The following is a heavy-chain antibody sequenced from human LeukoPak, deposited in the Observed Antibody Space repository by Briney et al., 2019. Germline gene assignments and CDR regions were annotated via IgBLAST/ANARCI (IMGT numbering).Heavy chain of an antibody. CDR2: IIPIFGTA. V-gene: IGHV1-69*01. D-gene: IGHD6-6*01. Sequence: GASVEVSCKASGGTFSSYAISWVRQAPGQGLEWMGGIIPIFGTANYAQKFQGRVTITADESTSTAYMELSSLRSEDTAVYYCARGGAARPLDYWGQGTLVTVSS. CDR3: ARGGAARPLDY. CDR1: GGTFSSYA. J-gene: IGHJ4*02.